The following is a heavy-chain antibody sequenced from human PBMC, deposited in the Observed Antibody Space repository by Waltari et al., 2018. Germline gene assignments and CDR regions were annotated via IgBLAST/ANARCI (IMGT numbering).Heavy chain of an antibody. V-gene: IGHV3-7*01. CDR3: ASRYYFDY. CDR2: IKQDGSEK. J-gene: IGHJ4*02. Sequence: EVQLVESGDGVVQAGGSLRVACPASGCSFSRYWMSWVRQAPGKGLEWVANIKQDGSEKYYVDSVKGRFTISRDNAKNSLFLQMNSLRAEDTAVYYCASRYYFDYWGLGTLVTVSS. CDR1: GCSFSRYW.